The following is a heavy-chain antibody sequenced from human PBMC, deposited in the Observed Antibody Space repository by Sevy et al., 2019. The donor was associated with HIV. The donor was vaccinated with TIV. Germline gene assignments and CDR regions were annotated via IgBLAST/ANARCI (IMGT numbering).Heavy chain of an antibody. D-gene: IGHD2-21*02. CDR2: ISYDGKNE. J-gene: IGHJ4*02. CDR3: AREKSCGGACYHFDN. CDR1: GFTFYNYG. Sequence: GGSLRLSCAGSGFTFYNYGIHWVRQAPGKGLEWVTMISYDGKNENYADSVKGRFTISRDNAKNSLGLQMNSLRADDTALYYCAREKSCGGACYHFDNWGQGTLVTVSS. V-gene: IGHV3-30*03.